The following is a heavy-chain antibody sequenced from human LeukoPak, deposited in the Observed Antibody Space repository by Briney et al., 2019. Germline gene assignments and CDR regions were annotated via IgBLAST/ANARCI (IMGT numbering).Heavy chain of an antibody. CDR2: IYYNGRS. CDR1: GGSFSSYY. Sequence: SETLSLTCTVSGGSFSSYYWSWIRQPPGKGLEWIGYIYYNGRSTYNPSLESRVTISVDTSKNQFSLKLSSVTAADTAVYYCARFSMTDGWFDPWGQGTLVTVSS. D-gene: IGHD2/OR15-2a*01. J-gene: IGHJ5*02. V-gene: IGHV4-59*01. CDR3: ARFSMTDGWFDP.